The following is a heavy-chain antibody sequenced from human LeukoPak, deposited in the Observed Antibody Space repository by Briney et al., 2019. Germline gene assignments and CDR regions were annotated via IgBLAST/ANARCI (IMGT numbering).Heavy chain of an antibody. V-gene: IGHV1-8*01. CDR1: GYTFTSYD. Sequence: ASVNVSCKASGYTFTSYDINWVRQATGQGLEWMGWMNPNSGNTGYAQKFQGRVTMTRNTSISTAYMELSSLRSEDTAVYYCARGWAEFPQGGDNSYYGMDVWGQGTTVTVSS. CDR2: MNPNSGNT. D-gene: IGHD3-16*01. J-gene: IGHJ6*02. CDR3: ARGWAEFPQGGDNSYYGMDV.